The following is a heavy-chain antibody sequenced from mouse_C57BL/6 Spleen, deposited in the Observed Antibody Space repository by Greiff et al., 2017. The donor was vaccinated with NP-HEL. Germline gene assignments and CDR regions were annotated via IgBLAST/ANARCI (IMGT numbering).Heavy chain of an antibody. D-gene: IGHD2-1*01. CDR3: ARSGDYGNYAYFDY. J-gene: IGHJ2*01. V-gene: IGHV1-76*01. Sequence: QVHVKQSGAELVRPGASVKLSCKASGYTFTDYYINWVKQRPGQGLEWIARIYPGSGNTYYNEKFKGKATLTAEKSSSTAYMQLSSLTSEDSAVYFCARSGDYGNYAYFDYWGQGTTLTVSS. CDR2: IYPGSGNT. CDR1: GYTFTDYY.